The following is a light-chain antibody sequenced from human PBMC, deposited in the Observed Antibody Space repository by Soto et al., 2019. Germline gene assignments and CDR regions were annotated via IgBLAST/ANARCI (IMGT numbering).Light chain of an antibody. Sequence: DIQMTQSPSTLSASVGDRVTITCRASQSISSWLAWYQQKPGKAPKLLIYKASSLESGVPSRFSGSGSGKEFPLTISSLQPDDFATYYCQQYNSYSTWTFGQGTKVEIK. CDR3: QQYNSYSTWT. J-gene: IGKJ1*01. CDR2: KAS. CDR1: QSISSW. V-gene: IGKV1-5*03.